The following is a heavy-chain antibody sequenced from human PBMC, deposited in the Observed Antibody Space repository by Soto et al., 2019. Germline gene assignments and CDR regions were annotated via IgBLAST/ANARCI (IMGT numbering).Heavy chain of an antibody. V-gene: IGHV4-30-4*01. CDR1: GGSTSSDNY. CDR2: IYYSGNT. Sequence: SETLSLTCTVSGGSTSSDNYWSWIRQPPGKGLEWIGHIYYSGNTDYNPSLKSRLAISIDTSKNQFSLKLSSVTAADTAVYYCARALLRGPREYYFGMDVWGQGATVTVSS. J-gene: IGHJ6*02. D-gene: IGHD3-10*01. CDR3: ARALLRGPREYYFGMDV.